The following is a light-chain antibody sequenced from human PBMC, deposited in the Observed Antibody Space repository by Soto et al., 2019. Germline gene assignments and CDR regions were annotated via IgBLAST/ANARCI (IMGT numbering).Light chain of an antibody. CDR1: QSVSSSY. Sequence: EIVLTQSPGTLALSPGERATLSCRASQSVSSSYLAWYQQKPGQAPRLLIYGASSRATGIPDRFSGSGSGTDFTLTISRLEPEDFAVYYCQQYGSYATWTFGQGTKVDIK. CDR3: QQYGSYATWT. V-gene: IGKV3-20*01. CDR2: GAS. J-gene: IGKJ1*01.